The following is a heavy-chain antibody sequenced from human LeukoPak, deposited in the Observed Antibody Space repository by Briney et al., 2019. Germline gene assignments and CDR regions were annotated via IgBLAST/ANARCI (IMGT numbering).Heavy chain of an antibody. CDR1: GFTFSSYA. CDR2: ISGSGGST. CDR3: AKSPDPAYSSGYYWAFDY. D-gene: IGHD3-22*01. J-gene: IGHJ4*02. Sequence: GGSLRLSCAASGFTFSSYAMSWVRQAPGKGLEWVSAISGSGGSTYYADSVKGRFTISRDNSKNTLYLQMNSLRAEDTAVYYCAKSPDPAYSSGYYWAFDYWGQGTLVTVSS. V-gene: IGHV3-23*01.